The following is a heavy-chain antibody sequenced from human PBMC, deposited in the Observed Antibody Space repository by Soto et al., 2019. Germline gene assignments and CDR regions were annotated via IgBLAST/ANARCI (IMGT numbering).Heavy chain of an antibody. CDR1: GFSFSTYR. CDR3: ARFLSSGSNSFDY. CDR2: ISFSSNYI. D-gene: IGHD6-19*01. V-gene: IGHV3-21*01. J-gene: IGHJ4*02. Sequence: GWSLRLSCAASGFSFSTYRMNWVRLAPGKGLEWVSSISFSSNYIYYADSVKGRFTISRDNAKSSLYLQMSGLRAEDTAVYYCARFLSSGSNSFDYWGQGTPVTVSS.